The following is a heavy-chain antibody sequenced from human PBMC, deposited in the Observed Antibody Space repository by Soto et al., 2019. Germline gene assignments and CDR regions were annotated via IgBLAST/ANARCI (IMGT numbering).Heavy chain of an antibody. Sequence: ASVKVSCKASGGTFSSYAISWVRQAPGQGFEWMGGIIPIFGTANYAQKFQGRVTITADESTSTAYMELSSLRSEDTAVYYCAGPPELTRIYYYYGMDVWGQGTTVTVSS. J-gene: IGHJ6*02. CDR1: GGTFSSYA. CDR2: IIPIFGTA. D-gene: IGHD1-7*01. V-gene: IGHV1-69*13. CDR3: AGPPELTRIYYYYGMDV.